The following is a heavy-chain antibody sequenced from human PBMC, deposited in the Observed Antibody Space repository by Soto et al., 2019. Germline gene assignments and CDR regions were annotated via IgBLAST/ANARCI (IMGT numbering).Heavy chain of an antibody. CDR2: ISSSGST. V-gene: IGHV4-4*07. CDR3: ARDSTILTRAMDV. CDR1: GDSISNYY. Sequence: SETLSLTCTVSGDSISNYYWSWIRQPAGKGLEWIGRISSSGSTNYNPSLKSRVTMSIDTSEKQLSLNLRSVTAADTAVYYCARDSTILTRAMDVWGPGTTVTVSS. J-gene: IGHJ6*02. D-gene: IGHD3-3*01.